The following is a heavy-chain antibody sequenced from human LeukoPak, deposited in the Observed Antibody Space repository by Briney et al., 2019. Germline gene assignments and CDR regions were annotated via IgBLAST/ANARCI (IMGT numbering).Heavy chain of an antibody. CDR3: ATQPQAAAVDGMDV. V-gene: IGHV3-30-3*01. D-gene: IGHD6-13*01. Sequence: GGSLRLSCAASGFTFSSYAMHWVRQAPGKGLEWVAVISHDGSNKYYADSVKGRFTISRDNSKNTLYLQMNSLRAEDTAVYYCATQPQAAAVDGMDVWGQGTTVTVSS. CDR2: ISHDGSNK. CDR1: GFTFSSYA. J-gene: IGHJ6*02.